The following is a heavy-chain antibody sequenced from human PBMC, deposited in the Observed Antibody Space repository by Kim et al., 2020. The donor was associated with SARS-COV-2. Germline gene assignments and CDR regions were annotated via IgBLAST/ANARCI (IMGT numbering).Heavy chain of an antibody. D-gene: IGHD3-10*01. Sequence: SETLSLTCAVYGGSFSGYYWSWIRQPLGKGLEWIGEINHSGSTNYNPSLKSRVTISVDTSKNQFSLKLSSVTAADTAVYYCARGPLSYYYGSGSKSYGM. CDR2: INHSGST. V-gene: IGHV4-34*01. CDR1: GGSFSGYY. CDR3: ARGPLSYYYGSGSKSYGM. J-gene: IGHJ6*01.